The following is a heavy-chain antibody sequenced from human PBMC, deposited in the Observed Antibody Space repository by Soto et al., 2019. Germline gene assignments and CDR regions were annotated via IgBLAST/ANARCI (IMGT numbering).Heavy chain of an antibody. CDR2: IDPSDSYT. CDR3: ARLNGCSGGSCYSSGWGNSYYYYYGMDV. Sequence: GESLKISCKGSGYSFTSYWISWVRQMPGKGLEWMGRIDPSDSYTNYSPSFQGHVTISADKSISTAYLQWSSLKASDTAMYYCARLNGCSGGSCYSSGWGNSYYYYYGMDVWGQGTT. J-gene: IGHJ6*02. D-gene: IGHD2-15*01. V-gene: IGHV5-10-1*01. CDR1: GYSFTSYW.